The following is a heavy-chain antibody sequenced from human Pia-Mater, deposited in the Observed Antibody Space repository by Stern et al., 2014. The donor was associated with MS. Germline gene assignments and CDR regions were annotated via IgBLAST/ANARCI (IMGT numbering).Heavy chain of an antibody. J-gene: IGHJ6*02. CDR3: ARSSSPSPYYYYGMDV. CDR2: IWYDGSNK. D-gene: IGHD6-13*01. CDR1: GFTFSSYG. V-gene: IGHV3-33*01. Sequence: MQLVESGGGVVQPGRSLRLSCAACGFTFSSYGMHWVRQAPGKGLEWVAVIWYDGSNKYYADSVKGRFTISRDNSKNTLYLQMNSLRAEDTAVYYCARSSSPSPYYYYGMDVWGQGTTVTVSS.